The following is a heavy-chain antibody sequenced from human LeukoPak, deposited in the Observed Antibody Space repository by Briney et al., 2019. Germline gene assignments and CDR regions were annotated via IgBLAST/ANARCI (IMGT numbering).Heavy chain of an antibody. CDR1: GGTFSSYA. CDR3: ASGGAPSRTYYYYYYYMDV. J-gene: IGHJ6*03. Sequence: VASVKVSCKASGGTFSSYAVSWVRLTPGQGLEWMGGIIPIFGTAIYAQKFQGRVTITADESTSTAYMELSSLRSEDTAVYYCASGGAPSRTYYYYYYYMDVWGKGTTVTISS. D-gene: IGHD3-16*01. CDR2: IIPIFGTA. V-gene: IGHV1-69*13.